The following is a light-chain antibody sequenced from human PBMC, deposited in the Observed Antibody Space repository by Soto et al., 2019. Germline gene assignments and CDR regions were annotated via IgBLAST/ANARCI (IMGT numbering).Light chain of an antibody. CDR1: SSNIGTNA. V-gene: IGLV1-44*01. J-gene: IGLJ1*01. Sequence: QSVLTKPPSATGAPGERVTISCSGGSSNIGTNAVNWYQQLPGTAPKLLIYNNSQRPSGVPDRFSGSKSGTSASLAISGLQSEDEADYYCAAWDDSLNGYVFGTGTKVTVL. CDR2: NNS. CDR3: AAWDDSLNGYV.